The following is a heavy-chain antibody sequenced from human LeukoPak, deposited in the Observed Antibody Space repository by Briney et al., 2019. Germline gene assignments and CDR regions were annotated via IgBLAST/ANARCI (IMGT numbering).Heavy chain of an antibody. D-gene: IGHD1-20*01. Sequence: PSETLSLTCTVSGYSISSGNYWCWIRHPPGKGLEWIGNIYHSGSTYYNPSLKSRVTISVNTSKNQFSLKLSSVTAADTAVYYCARAGNWNVLYYYYYMDVWGKGTTVTVSS. CDR2: IYHSGST. J-gene: IGHJ6*03. V-gene: IGHV4-38-2*02. CDR1: GYSISSGNY. CDR3: ARAGNWNVLYYYYYMDV.